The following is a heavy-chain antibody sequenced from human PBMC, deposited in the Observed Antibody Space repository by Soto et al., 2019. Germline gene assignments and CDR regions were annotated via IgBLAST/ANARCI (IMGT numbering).Heavy chain of an antibody. CDR2: INPNSGGT. CDR1: GYTFTGYY. J-gene: IGHJ4*02. V-gene: IGHV1-2*04. CDR3: ARDQRVVAVAGTMLDY. D-gene: IGHD6-19*01. Sequence: ASVKVSCKASGYTFTGYYMHWVRQAPGQGLEWMGWINPNSGGTNYAQKFQGWVTMTRDTSISTAYMELSRLRSDDTAVYYCARDQRVVAVAGTMLDYWGQGTLVTVSS.